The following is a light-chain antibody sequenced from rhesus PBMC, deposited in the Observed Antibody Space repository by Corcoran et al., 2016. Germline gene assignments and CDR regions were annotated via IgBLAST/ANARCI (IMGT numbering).Light chain of an antibody. Sequence: EIVMTQSPATLALSPGERATLSCRASQSVSMFLGWYQQKPGQAPRLLIYGASSRAPGIPDRFSGSGAGTEFTLTISSLEPEDVGVYFCLQSSSWPYSFGQGTKVEIK. J-gene: IGKJ2*01. CDR2: GAS. CDR3: LQSSSWPYS. V-gene: IGKV3-24*03. CDR1: QSVSMF.